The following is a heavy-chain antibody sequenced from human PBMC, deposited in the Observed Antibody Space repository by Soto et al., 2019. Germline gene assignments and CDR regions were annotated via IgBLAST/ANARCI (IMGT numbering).Heavy chain of an antibody. J-gene: IGHJ4*02. CDR1: GFTFSSYG. Sequence: GGSLRLSCAASGFTFSSYGMHWVRQAPGKGLEWVAVIWYDGSNKYYADPVKGRFTISRDNSKNTLYLQMNSLRAEDTAVYYCARDPDYDSSGYPDYWGQGTLVTVSS. D-gene: IGHD3-22*01. V-gene: IGHV3-33*01. CDR2: IWYDGSNK. CDR3: ARDPDYDSSGYPDY.